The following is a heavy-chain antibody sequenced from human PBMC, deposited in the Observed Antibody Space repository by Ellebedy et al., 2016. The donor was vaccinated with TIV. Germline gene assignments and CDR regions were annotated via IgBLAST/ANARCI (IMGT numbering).Heavy chain of an antibody. J-gene: IGHJ4*02. CDR1: GGSISSYY. CDR2: IYYSGST. Sequence: MPSETLSLTCTVSGGSISSYYWSWIRQPPGKGLEWIGYIYYSGSTNYNPSLKSRVTISVDTSKNQFSLKLSSVTAADTAVYYCARHDDLIQLWDYWGQGTLVTVSS. V-gene: IGHV4-59*08. D-gene: IGHD5-18*01. CDR3: ARHDDLIQLWDY.